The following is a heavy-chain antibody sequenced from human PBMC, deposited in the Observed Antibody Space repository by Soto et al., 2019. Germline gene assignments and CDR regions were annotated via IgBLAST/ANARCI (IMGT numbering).Heavy chain of an antibody. Sequence: GESVKISFKGSGYSFTSYWISWVRQMPGKGLEWMGRIDPSDSYTNYSPSFQGHVTISADKSISTAYLQWSSLKASDTAMYYCARGVAVAGRAAEYFQHWGQGTLVTVSS. CDR1: GYSFTSYW. CDR2: IDPSDSYT. J-gene: IGHJ1*01. D-gene: IGHD6-19*01. CDR3: ARGVAVAGRAAEYFQH. V-gene: IGHV5-10-1*01.